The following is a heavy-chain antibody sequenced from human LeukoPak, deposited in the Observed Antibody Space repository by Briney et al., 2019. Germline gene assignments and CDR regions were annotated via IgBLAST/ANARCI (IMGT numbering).Heavy chain of an antibody. J-gene: IGHJ4*02. CDR1: GFTFSSYW. Sequence: GGSLRLSCAASGFTFSSYWMHWVRQAPGKGLEWVAVISYDGSNKYYADSVKGRFTISRDNAKNPLYLQMNSLRAEDTAVYYCARDMRSSGPFFKYWGQGTLVTVSS. CDR2: ISYDGSNK. D-gene: IGHD3-22*01. CDR3: ARDMRSSGPFFKY. V-gene: IGHV3-30*03.